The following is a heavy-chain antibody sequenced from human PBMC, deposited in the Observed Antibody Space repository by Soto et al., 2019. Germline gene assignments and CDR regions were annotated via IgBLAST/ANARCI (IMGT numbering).Heavy chain of an antibody. Sequence: GGSLRLSCAASGFTFSSYAMHWVRQAPGKGLEWVAVISYDGSNKYYADSVKGRFTISRDNSKNTLYLQMNSLRAEDTAVYYCARKAYCGGDCWRTFDYWGQGTLVTVSS. D-gene: IGHD2-21*02. J-gene: IGHJ4*02. CDR3: ARKAYCGGDCWRTFDY. V-gene: IGHV3-30-3*01. CDR2: ISYDGSNK. CDR1: GFTFSSYA.